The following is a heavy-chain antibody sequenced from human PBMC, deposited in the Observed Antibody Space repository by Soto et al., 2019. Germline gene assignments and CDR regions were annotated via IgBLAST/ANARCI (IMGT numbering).Heavy chain of an antibody. V-gene: IGHV3-49*03. CDR3: TRDTYYDILTGYYTHDY. CDR1: GFTFGEYA. CDR2: IRSKAYGGTT. Sequence: PGGSLRLSCTASGFTFGEYAMSWFRQAPGKGLEWVGFIRSKAYGGTTEYAASVKGRFTISRDDSKSIAYLQMNSLKTEDTAVYYCTRDTYYDILTGYYTHDYWGQGTLVTVSS. D-gene: IGHD3-9*01. J-gene: IGHJ4*02.